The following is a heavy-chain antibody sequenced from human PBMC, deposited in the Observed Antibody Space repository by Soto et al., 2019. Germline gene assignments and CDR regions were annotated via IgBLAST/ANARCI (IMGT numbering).Heavy chain of an antibody. Sequence: SETLSLTCAVSGGSINIYDWSWVRQPPGKGLEWIGYIYYSGSTNYNPSLKSRVTISVDTSKNQFSLKLSSVTAADTAVYYCARVLGDYDFWSGYFRWFDPWGQGTLVNVSS. V-gene: IGHV4-59*01. J-gene: IGHJ5*02. CDR2: IYYSGST. CDR1: GGSINIYD. D-gene: IGHD3-3*01. CDR3: ARVLGDYDFWSGYFRWFDP.